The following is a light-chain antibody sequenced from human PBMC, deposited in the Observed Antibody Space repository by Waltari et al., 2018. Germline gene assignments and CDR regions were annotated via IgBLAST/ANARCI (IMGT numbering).Light chain of an antibody. V-gene: IGLV2-23*02. CDR1: SSDVGDYKY. CDR3: CSYAGSATPVL. J-gene: IGLJ2*01. CDR2: DVT. Sequence: QSALTQAASVSGSPGQSITISCAGTSSDVGDYKYVSWYQQHPGKAPQLMIYDVTKRPSGVSNRFSGSKSASTASLTISGLQAEDEADYYCCSYAGSATPVLFGGGTKLTVL.